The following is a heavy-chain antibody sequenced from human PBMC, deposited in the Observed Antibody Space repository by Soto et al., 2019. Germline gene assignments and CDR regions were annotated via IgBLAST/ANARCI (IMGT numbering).Heavy chain of an antibody. CDR1: GFTFSSYG. CDR2: IWYDGSNK. D-gene: IGHD1-1*01. J-gene: IGHJ6*03. CDR3: ARDLRPELRVHMDV. V-gene: IGHV3-33*01. Sequence: GGSLRLSCAASGFTFSSYGMHWVRQAPGKGLEWVAVIWYDGSNKYYADSVKGRFTISRDNSKNTLYLQMNSLRAEDTAVYYCARDLRPELRVHMDVWGKGTTVTVSS.